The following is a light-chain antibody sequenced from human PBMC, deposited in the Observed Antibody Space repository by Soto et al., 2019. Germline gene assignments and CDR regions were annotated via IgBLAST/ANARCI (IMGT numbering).Light chain of an antibody. CDR2: SNN. CDR3: AAWDDSLNGYV. V-gene: IGLV1-44*01. J-gene: IGLJ1*01. CDR1: SSNIGSNT. Sequence: QSALTQPPSASGTPGRRVTISCSGSSSNIGSNTVTWYQQLPGTAPKLLIYSNNQRPSGVPDRFSGSKSVTSASLAISGLQSEDEADYYCAAWDDSLNGYVFGTGTKLTVL.